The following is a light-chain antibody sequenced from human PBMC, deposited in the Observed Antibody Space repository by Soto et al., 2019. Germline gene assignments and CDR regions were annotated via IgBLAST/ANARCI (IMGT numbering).Light chain of an antibody. V-gene: IGLV2-14*01. Sequence: QSVLTQPASVSGSPGQSIAISCTGTSSDVGGYNYVSWYQQHPGKAPKLMIYEVSNRPSGVSNRFSGPKSGNTASLTISGLQAEDEADYYCSSYTSSTFYVFGTGTKGTVL. CDR1: SSDVGGYNY. J-gene: IGLJ1*01. CDR3: SSYTSSTFYV. CDR2: EVS.